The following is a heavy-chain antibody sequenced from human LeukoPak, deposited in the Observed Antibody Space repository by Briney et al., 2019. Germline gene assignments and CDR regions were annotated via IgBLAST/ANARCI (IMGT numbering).Heavy chain of an antibody. Sequence: GGSLRLSCVASGFTFSSYSMNWVRQAPGKGLEWVSYISDSSRTIYYADSVKGRFTISRDNAKNSLYLQMDSLRDEDTAVYYCARDSTEKRGHFDYWGQGTLVTVSS. V-gene: IGHV3-48*02. J-gene: IGHJ4*02. CDR3: ARDSTEKRGHFDY. D-gene: IGHD3-3*02. CDR1: GFTFSSYS. CDR2: ISDSSRTI.